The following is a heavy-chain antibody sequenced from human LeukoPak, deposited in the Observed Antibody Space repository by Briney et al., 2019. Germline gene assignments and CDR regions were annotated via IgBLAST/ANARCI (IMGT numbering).Heavy chain of an antibody. J-gene: IGHJ6*02. Sequence: VASVKVSCKASGYTFTSYDINWVRQATGQGLEWMGWMNPNSGNTGYAQKFQGRVTMTRNTSISTAYMELSSLRSEDTAVYYCARCGGLTYGMDVWGQGTTVTVSS. CDR3: ARCGGLTYGMDV. V-gene: IGHV1-8*01. D-gene: IGHD1-20*01. CDR1: GYTFTSYD. CDR2: MNPNSGNT.